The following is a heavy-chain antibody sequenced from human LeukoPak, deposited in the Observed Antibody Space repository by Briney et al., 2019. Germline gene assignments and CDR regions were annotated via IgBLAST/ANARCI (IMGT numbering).Heavy chain of an antibody. CDR2: INSDGSST. J-gene: IGHJ6*02. D-gene: IGHD1-1*01. Sequence: PGGSLRLSCAASGFTFSNYWMHWVRQAPGKGLVWVSRINSDGSSTNYAGSVKGRFTISRDNAKNTLYLQMNSLRAEDTAVYYCAKGLTTAGTSRGLDVWGQGTTVTVSS. CDR1: GFTFSNYW. CDR3: AKGLTTAGTSRGLDV. V-gene: IGHV3-74*01.